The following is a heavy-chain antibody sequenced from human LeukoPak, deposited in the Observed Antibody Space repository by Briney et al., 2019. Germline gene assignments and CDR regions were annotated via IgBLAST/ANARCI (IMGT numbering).Heavy chain of an antibody. V-gene: IGHV4-4*07. Sequence: SETLSLTCTVSGGSISGYYWSWIRQPAGKGLDWIGRIYTSGSTKYNPSLKSRVTMSVDTSKNQFSLKLSSVTAADTAVYYCAREVPVLRYFDWLFLGGKNWFDPWGQGTLVTVSS. CDR1: GGSISGYY. CDR3: AREVPVLRYFDWLFLGGKNWFDP. J-gene: IGHJ5*02. D-gene: IGHD3-9*01. CDR2: IYTSGST.